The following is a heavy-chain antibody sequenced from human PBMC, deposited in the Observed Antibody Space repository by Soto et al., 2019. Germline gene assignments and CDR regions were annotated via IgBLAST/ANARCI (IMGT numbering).Heavy chain of an antibody. D-gene: IGHD3-10*01. V-gene: IGHV1-69*08. CDR1: GGTFSSYT. CDR2: IIPILGIA. CDR3: ARDRCGDSMGYAFDI. J-gene: IGHJ3*02. Sequence: QVQLVQSGAEVKKPGSSVKVSCKASGGTFSSYTISWVRQAPGQGLEWMGRIIPILGIANYAQKFQGRVTITADKSTSTAYMELSSLRSEDTAVYYCARDRCGDSMGYAFDIWGQGTMVTVSS.